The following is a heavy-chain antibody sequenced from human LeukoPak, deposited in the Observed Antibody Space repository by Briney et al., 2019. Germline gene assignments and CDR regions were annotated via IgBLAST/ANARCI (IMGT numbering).Heavy chain of an antibody. Sequence: GGSLRLSCAASGFTLSSYSLNWVRQAPGKGLEWVSSISSSSSYIRYADSVKGRFTISRDNAKNSLFLQMNSLSAEDTAVYYCARDGVFSGWGPSFDYWGQGTLVTVSS. J-gene: IGHJ4*02. CDR3: ARDGVFSGWGPSFDY. CDR2: ISSSSSYI. V-gene: IGHV3-21*01. D-gene: IGHD6-19*01. CDR1: GFTLSSYS.